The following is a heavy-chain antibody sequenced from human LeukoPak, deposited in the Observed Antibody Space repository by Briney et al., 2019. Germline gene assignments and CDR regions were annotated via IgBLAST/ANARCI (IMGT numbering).Heavy chain of an antibody. V-gene: IGHV1-46*01. CDR1: GYTFTSYY. J-gene: IGHJ4*02. D-gene: IGHD2-2*01. CDR3: ARALYHTFDY. CDR2: INPSGGST. Sequence: ASVKVSCKASGYTFTSYYMHWVRQAPGQGLEWMGIINPSGGSTSYAQKFQGRVTMTTDTSTNTAYMELRSLRSDDTAVYYCARALYHTFDYWGQGTLVTVSS.